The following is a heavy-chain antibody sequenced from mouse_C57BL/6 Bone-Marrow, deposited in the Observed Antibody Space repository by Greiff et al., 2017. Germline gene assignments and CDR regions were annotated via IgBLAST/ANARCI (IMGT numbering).Heavy chain of an antibody. J-gene: IGHJ4*01. D-gene: IGHD4-1*01. Sequence: EVKLVESGPGLVKPSQSLSLTCSVTGYSITSGYYWYWIRPFPGNQLEWLGYISYDGSNNYNPSLKNRISITRDPSKYQFFLKLNSVTTEDTATYYCARAEELGRDYFAMDYWGQGTSVTVSA. CDR3: ARAEELGRDYFAMDY. CDR2: ISYDGSN. V-gene: IGHV3-6*01. CDR1: GYSITSGYY.